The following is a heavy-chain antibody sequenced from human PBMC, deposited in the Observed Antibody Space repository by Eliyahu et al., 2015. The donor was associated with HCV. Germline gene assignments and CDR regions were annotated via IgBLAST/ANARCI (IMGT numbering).Heavy chain of an antibody. D-gene: IGHD2-21*01. V-gene: IGHV4-34*01. CDR3: ARAPGDDHYNWFDP. CDR1: RGSFSGYY. CDR2: INDSGST. Sequence: QVHLQQWGAGLLKPSETLSLTCAVYRGSFSGYYWXWXRXSPGKGLEXIGEINDSGSTNYXPSLKSRVTISVDMSKNQFSLKLSSVTAADTAVYYCARAPGDDHYNWFDPWGQGTLVTVSS. J-gene: IGHJ5*02.